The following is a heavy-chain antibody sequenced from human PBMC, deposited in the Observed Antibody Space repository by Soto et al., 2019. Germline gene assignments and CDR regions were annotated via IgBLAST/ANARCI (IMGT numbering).Heavy chain of an antibody. V-gene: IGHV1-8*01. CDR1: GYTFTSYD. J-gene: IGHJ5*02. CDR3: ARGLTSEWFAP. CDR2: LNPNTGNT. D-gene: IGHD4-17*01. Sequence: QVQLVQSGAEMKKPGASVKVSCKASGYTFTSYDINWVRQATGHGLEWMGWLNPNTGNTGYAPKFQGRVTMTRNTSINTVYMELSSLRSEDTAVYYCARGLTSEWFAPWGQGTLVTVSS.